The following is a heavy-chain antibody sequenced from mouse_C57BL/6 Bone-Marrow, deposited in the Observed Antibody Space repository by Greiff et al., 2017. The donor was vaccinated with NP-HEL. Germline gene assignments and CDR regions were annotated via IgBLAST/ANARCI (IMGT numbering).Heavy chain of an antibody. CDR1: GYTFTSYG. D-gene: IGHD1-1*01. J-gene: IGHJ3*01. Sequence: VQLVESGAELARPGASVKLSCKASGYTFTSYGISWVKQRTGQGLEWIGEIYPRSGNTYYNEKFKGKATLTADKSSSTAYMELRSLTSEDSAVYFCATDYYGSSYGFAYWGQGTLVTVSA. V-gene: IGHV1-81*01. CDR2: IYPRSGNT. CDR3: ATDYYGSSYGFAY.